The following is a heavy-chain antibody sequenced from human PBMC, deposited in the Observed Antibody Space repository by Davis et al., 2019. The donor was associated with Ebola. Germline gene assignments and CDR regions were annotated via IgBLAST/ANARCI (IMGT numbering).Heavy chain of an antibody. CDR1: GGSISRGGSY. V-gene: IGHV4-31*03. CDR2: IYYSGST. CDR3: ARDLRYDSSGYDYYFYIDV. J-gene: IGHJ6*03. Sequence: PSETLSLTCTVSGGSISRGGSYWTWIRQHPGKGLEWIGYIYYSGSTYYKPSLKSRVTISLDTSKNQFSLNLYSVTAADTAGYYWARDLRYDSSGYDYYFYIDVWGKGTTVTGSS. D-gene: IGHD3-22*01.